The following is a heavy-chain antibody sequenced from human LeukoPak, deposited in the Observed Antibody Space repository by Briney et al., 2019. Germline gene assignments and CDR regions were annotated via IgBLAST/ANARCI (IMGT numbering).Heavy chain of an antibody. CDR1: GGSFSGYY. J-gene: IGHJ5*02. Sequence: SETLSLTCAVYGGSFSGYYWSWIRQPPGKGLEWIGEINHSGSTNYNPSLKSRVTISVDTSKNQFSLKLSSVTAADTAVYYRARGGTGSQFDPWGQGTLVTVSS. D-gene: IGHD1-1*01. V-gene: IGHV4-34*01. CDR3: ARGGTGSQFDP. CDR2: INHSGST.